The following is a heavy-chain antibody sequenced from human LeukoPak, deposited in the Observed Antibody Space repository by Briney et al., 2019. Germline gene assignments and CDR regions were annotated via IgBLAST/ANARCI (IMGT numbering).Heavy chain of an antibody. CDR3: AGGGGDWGFHQSDY. CDR1: GGSFSSGSYY. V-gene: IGHV4-61*02. Sequence: SQTLSLTCTVSGGSFSSGSYYWSWIRQPAGKGLEWIGRIYTSGSTNYNPSLKSRVTISVDTSKNQFSLKLSSVTAADTAVYYCAGGGGDWGFHQSDYWGQGTLVTVSS. D-gene: IGHD2-21*01. CDR2: IYTSGST. J-gene: IGHJ4*02.